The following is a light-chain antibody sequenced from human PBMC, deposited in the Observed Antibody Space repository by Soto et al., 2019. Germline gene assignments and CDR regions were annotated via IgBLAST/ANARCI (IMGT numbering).Light chain of an antibody. V-gene: IGKV3-11*01. CDR2: DAS. J-gene: IGKJ5*01. Sequence: IMLTQSPGTLSLSPGERATLSCRASQSVSNNYLAWYQQKPGQAPRLLIYDASNRATGIPARFSGSGSGTDFTLTISSLEPEDFAVYYCQQRSNWPPITFGQGTRLEI. CDR3: QQRSNWPPIT. CDR1: QSVSNNY.